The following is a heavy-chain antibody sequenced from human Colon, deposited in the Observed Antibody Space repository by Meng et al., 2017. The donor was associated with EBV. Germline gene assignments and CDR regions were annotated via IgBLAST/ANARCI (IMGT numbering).Heavy chain of an antibody. Sequence: QVQLQESGPGLVEPSGTLAPPCAVSCASISSNNWWSWVRQPPGKGLEWIGEIYHGGNTNYNPSLKSRVTISVDRSNDQFSLSLSSVTAADTAVYYCARGNAYNAPSFDYWGQGTLVTVSS. J-gene: IGHJ4*02. CDR3: ARGNAYNAPSFDY. CDR2: IYHGGNT. V-gene: IGHV4-4*02. D-gene: IGHD5-24*01. CDR1: CASISSNNW.